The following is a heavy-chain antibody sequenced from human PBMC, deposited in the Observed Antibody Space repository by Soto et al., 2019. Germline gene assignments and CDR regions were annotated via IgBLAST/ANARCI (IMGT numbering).Heavy chain of an antibody. V-gene: IGHV4-59*01. J-gene: IGHJ4*02. CDR3: ARDSTGIVDY. Sequence: SETLSLTGPVSGCSISSYYWSWIRQPPGEGLEWIGYIYYSGSTNYNPSLKSRVTISVDTSKNQFSLKLSSVTATDTAVYYCARDSTGIVDYWGQGTLVTVSS. CDR1: GCSISSYY. CDR2: IYYSGST. D-gene: IGHD3-10*01.